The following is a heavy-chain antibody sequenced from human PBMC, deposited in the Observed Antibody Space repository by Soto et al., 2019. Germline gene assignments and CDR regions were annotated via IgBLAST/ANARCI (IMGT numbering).Heavy chain of an antibody. D-gene: IGHD1-26*01. V-gene: IGHV1-8*01. J-gene: IGHJ4*02. Sequence: QVQLVQSGAEVREPGASVKVSCKASGYSFTSLDINWVRQTAGQGLEWMGWMQPSTGRTGYAQKFQGRVTMTRDTSINTAYRALTTLTSDDTAFYYCARGVSAGVDYWGQGTLVTVSS. CDR3: ARGVSAGVDY. CDR1: GYSFTSLD. CDR2: MQPSTGRT.